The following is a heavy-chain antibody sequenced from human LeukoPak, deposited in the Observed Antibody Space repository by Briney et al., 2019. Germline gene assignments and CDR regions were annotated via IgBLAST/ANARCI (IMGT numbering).Heavy chain of an antibody. D-gene: IGHD6-6*01. CDR1: GFTFSSYS. J-gene: IGHJ4*02. CDR2: ISSSSSTI. V-gene: IGHV3-48*01. CDR3: ARLVALEDY. Sequence: PGGSLRLSCAASGFTFSSYSMSWVRQAPGKGLEWVSYISSSSSTIYYADSVKGRFTIFRDNAKNSLYLQMNSLRAEDTAVYYCARLVALEDYWGQGTLVTVS.